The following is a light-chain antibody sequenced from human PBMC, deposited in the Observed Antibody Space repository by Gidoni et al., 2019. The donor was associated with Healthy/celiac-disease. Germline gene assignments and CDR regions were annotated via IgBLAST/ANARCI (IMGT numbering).Light chain of an antibody. J-gene: IGKJ5*01. V-gene: IGKV3-20*01. CDR1: QSVSSSN. CDR3: QQYGNSPPSIT. Sequence: IVLAHSPCTLSVSPGERATLSCTASQSVSSSNLAWYQQKPGQTARLLIYDASSRATSVPARFSSGGSATEFTITISRLEPAEFAVYYCQQYGNSPPSITFGQGTRLEIK. CDR2: DAS.